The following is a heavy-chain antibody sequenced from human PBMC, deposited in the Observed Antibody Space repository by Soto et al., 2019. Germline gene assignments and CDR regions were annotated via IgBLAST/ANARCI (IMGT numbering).Heavy chain of an antibody. J-gene: IGHJ3*02. CDR2: INAGNGNT. CDR1: GYTFTSYA. CDR3: ARVGDYDSGPNAFDI. Sequence: ASVKVSCKASGYTFTSYAMHWVRQAPGQRLEWMGWINAGNGNTKYSQKFQGRVTITRDTSASTAYMELSSLRSEDTAVYYCARVGDYDSGPNAFDIWGQGTMVTVSS. D-gene: IGHD3-3*01. V-gene: IGHV1-3*01.